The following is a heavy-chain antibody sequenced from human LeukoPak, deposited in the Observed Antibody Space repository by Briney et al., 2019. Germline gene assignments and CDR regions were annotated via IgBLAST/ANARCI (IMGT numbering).Heavy chain of an antibody. D-gene: IGHD2-2*01. J-gene: IGHJ5*02. CDR3: ARASYQLLPFNWFDP. CDR2: ISAYNGNT. Sequence: ASVTVSCKASGYTFTSYGISWVRQAPGQGLEWMGWISAYNGNTNYAQKLQGRVTMTTDTSTSTAYMELRSLRSDDTAVYYCARASYQLLPFNWFDPWGQGTLVTVSS. CDR1: GYTFTSYG. V-gene: IGHV1-18*01.